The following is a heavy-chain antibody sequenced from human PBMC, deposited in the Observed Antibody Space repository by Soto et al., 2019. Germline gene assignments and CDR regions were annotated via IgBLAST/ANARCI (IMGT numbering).Heavy chain of an antibody. J-gene: IGHJ4*02. CDR1: GGSISTGGFS. Sequence: QLQLQESGSGLVKPSQTLSLTCAVSGGSISTGGFSWSWIRQPPGKGLEWIGYIYHSGSTYYNPSLKSRVTMSVDSSKNQFSRKLSSVTAADTAVYYCARASGRGHDFEYWGQGTLVTVSS. D-gene: IGHD6-25*01. CDR2: IYHSGST. V-gene: IGHV4-30-2*01. CDR3: ARASGRGHDFEY.